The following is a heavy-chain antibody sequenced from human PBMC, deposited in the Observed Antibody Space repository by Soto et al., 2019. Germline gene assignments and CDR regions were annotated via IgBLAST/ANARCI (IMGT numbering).Heavy chain of an antibody. Sequence: GGSLRLSCAASGFTFSSYSMNWVRQAPGKGLEWVSSISSSSSYIYYADSVKGRFTISRDNAKNSLYLQMNSLRAEDTAVYYCASRGGIAAAGPPVYWGQGTLVTVSS. J-gene: IGHJ4*02. D-gene: IGHD6-13*01. CDR2: ISSSSSYI. CDR1: GFTFSSYS. CDR3: ASRGGIAAAGPPVY. V-gene: IGHV3-21*01.